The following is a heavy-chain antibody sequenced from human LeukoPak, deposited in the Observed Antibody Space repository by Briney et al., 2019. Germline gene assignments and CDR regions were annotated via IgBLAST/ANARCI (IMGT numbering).Heavy chain of an antibody. V-gene: IGHV1-69*05. CDR3: ARVLGITMVRGASYYMDV. Sequence: SVRVSCKASGGTFSSYAISWVRQAPGQGLEWMGGIIPIFGTANYAQKFQGRVTITTDESTSTAYMELSSLRSEDTAVYYCARVLGITMVRGASYYMDVWGKGTTVTVSS. CDR2: IIPIFGTA. CDR1: GGTFSSYA. J-gene: IGHJ6*03. D-gene: IGHD3-10*01.